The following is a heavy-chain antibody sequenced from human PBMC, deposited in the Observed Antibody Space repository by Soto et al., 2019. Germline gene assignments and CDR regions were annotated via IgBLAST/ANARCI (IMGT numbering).Heavy chain of an antibody. V-gene: IGHV3-11*01. Sequence: PGGSLRLSCVASGVDFRGSYMNWVRQAPGKGLEWISYISDTGRTIRYADAVKGRFVISRDNSKDSLYLQMNDLRPDDTAVYYCAGFKVGNILGLRWLDPWGQGTRVTGS. D-gene: IGHD1-26*01. CDR1: GVDFRGSY. CDR2: ISDTGRTI. CDR3: AGFKVGNILGLRWLDP. J-gene: IGHJ5*02.